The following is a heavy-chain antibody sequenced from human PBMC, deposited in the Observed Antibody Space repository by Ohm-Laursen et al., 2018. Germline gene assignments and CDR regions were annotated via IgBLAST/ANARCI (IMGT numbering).Heavy chain of an antibody. CDR1: GDSINSSY. V-gene: IGHV4-59*01. D-gene: IGHD7-27*01. J-gene: IGHJ4*02. Sequence: PGTLSLTCTVSGDSINSSYWNWIRQPPGKGLEWVGYIDYSGSTNYNPSLKSRVTISVDTSKNQFSLKLSSVTAADTAVYYCASLKLGKLDYWGQGTLVTVSS. CDR3: ASLKLGKLDY. CDR2: IDYSGST.